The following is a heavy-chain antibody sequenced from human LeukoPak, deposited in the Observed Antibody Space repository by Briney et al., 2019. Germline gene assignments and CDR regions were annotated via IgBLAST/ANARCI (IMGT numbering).Heavy chain of an antibody. CDR2: IFYSGST. D-gene: IGHD3-10*01. CDR1: GGSMSSGSSC. J-gene: IGHJ5*02. CDR3: AREVSGSPNNWFDP. Sequence: SSQTLSLTCAVSGGSMSSGSSCWSWIRQPPGKGLEWIGHIFYSGSTYYNPSLKSRLTMSVDRSKNQFSLNLSSVTAADTAVYYCAREVSGSPNNWFDPWGQGTLVTVSS. V-gene: IGHV4-30-4*07.